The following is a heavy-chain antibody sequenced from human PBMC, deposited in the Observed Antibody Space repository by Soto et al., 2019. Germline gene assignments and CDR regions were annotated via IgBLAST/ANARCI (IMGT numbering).Heavy chain of an antibody. CDR1: GGSISNDY. V-gene: IGHV4-59*01. CDR3: ARGRWSAL. Sequence: QVQLQESDPGLVKPSETLSLTCTVSGGSISNDYWSWIRQPPGKGPEWIGYIYYSGSTNYNPSLKSRVTISIDTSKNPFSLKVTSVTAADTAVYYCARGRWSALWGQGPLVTVSS. J-gene: IGHJ5*02. CDR2: IYYSGST.